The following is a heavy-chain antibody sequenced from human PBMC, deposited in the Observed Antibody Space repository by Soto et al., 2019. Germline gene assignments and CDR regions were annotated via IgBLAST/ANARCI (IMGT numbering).Heavy chain of an antibody. Sequence: PSETLSLTCNVSGGSISNYYWTWVRQSPEKGLERIGYMYYNGNINYNPSLKSRVTISIDTSKNQFSLTLKSVTAADKAVYYCASGGNWFDPWGQGVLVTVYS. CDR1: GGSISNYY. CDR2: MYYNGNI. V-gene: IGHV4-59*01. J-gene: IGHJ5*02. CDR3: ASGGNWFDP. D-gene: IGHD3-16*01.